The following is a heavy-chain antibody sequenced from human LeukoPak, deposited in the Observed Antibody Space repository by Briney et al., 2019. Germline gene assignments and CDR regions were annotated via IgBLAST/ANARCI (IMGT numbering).Heavy chain of an antibody. CDR2: TSYDGSNK. CDR3: ARGLRFGVHKATVAPENWFDP. Sequence: PGGSLRLSCAASGFTFSSFAMHWVRQAPGKGLEWVAVTSYDGSNKYHGDSVKGRVIISRDNSKNTLYLQMDSLRVEDTAVYYCARGLRFGVHKATVAPENWFDPWGQGTLVTASS. D-gene: IGHD3-10*01. J-gene: IGHJ5*02. CDR1: GFTFSSFA. V-gene: IGHV3-30*03.